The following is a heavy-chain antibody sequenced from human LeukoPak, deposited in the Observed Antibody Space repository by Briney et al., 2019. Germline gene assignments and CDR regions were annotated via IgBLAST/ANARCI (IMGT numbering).Heavy chain of an antibody. CDR3: ARDTRYNWNPYYYYGMDV. CDR1: GFTVSSNY. D-gene: IGHD1-20*01. V-gene: IGHV3-66*01. CDR2: IYSGGST. Sequence: GGSLRLSCAASGFTVSSNYMSWVRQAPGKGLEWVSVIYSGGSTYYADSVKGRFTISRDNSKNTLYLQMNSLRAEGTAVYYCARDTRYNWNPYYYYGMDVWGQGTTATVSS. J-gene: IGHJ6*02.